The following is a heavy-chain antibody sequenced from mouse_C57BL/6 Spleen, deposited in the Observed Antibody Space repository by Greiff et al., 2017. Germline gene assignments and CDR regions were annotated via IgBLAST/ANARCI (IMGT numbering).Heavy chain of an antibody. CDR2: IDPENGDT. V-gene: IGHV14-4*01. D-gene: IGHD2-12*01. CDR3: TTDYYSPFAY. J-gene: IGHJ3*01. Sequence: EVQLQQSGAELVRPGASVKLSCTASGFNIKDDYMHWVKQRPEQGLEWIGWIDPENGDTEYASKFQGKATITADTSSNPAYLQLSSLTSEDTAVYYCTTDYYSPFAYWGQGTLVTVSA. CDR1: GFNIKDDY.